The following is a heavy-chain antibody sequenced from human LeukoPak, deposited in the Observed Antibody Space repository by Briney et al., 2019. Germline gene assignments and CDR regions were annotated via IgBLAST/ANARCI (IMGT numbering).Heavy chain of an antibody. CDR2: ISSSSSYI. Sequence: PGGSLRLSCAASGFTFSSYSMNWVRQAPGKGLEWVSSISSSSSYIYYADSVKGRFTISRDNAKNSLYLQMNSLRAEDTAVYYCARAPIVGAISSGAFDIWGQGTMVTVSS. CDR1: GFTFSSYS. J-gene: IGHJ3*02. CDR3: ARAPIVGAISSGAFDI. V-gene: IGHV3-21*01. D-gene: IGHD1-26*01.